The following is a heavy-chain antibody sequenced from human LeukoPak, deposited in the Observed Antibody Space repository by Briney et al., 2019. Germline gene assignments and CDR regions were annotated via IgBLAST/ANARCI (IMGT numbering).Heavy chain of an antibody. CDR2: IYTSGST. V-gene: IGHV4-61*02. D-gene: IGHD3-22*01. J-gene: IGHJ3*02. CDR3: ARDASDVEYYDSSDAFDI. CDR1: GGSISSGSYY. Sequence: SETLSLTCTVSGGSISSGSYYWSWIRQPAGKGLEWIGRIYTSGSTNYNPSLKSRVTISVDTSKNQFSLKLSSVTAADTAVYYCARDASDVEYYDSSDAFDIWGQGTMVTVSS.